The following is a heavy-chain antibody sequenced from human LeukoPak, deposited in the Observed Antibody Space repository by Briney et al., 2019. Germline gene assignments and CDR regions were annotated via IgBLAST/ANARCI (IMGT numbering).Heavy chain of an antibody. D-gene: IGHD6-19*01. CDR2: INAGNGNT. Sequence: ASVKVSCKASGYTFTSYAMHWVRQAPGQRLEWMGWINAGNGNTKYSQKFQGRVTITRDTSASTAYMELSSLRSEDTAVYYCARDRRVAGDNWFDPWGQGTLVTVSS. V-gene: IGHV1-3*01. CDR3: ARDRRVAGDNWFDP. CDR1: GYTFTSYA. J-gene: IGHJ5*02.